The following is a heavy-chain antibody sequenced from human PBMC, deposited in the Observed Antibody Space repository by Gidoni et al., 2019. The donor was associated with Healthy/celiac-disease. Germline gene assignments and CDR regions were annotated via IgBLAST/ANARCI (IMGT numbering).Heavy chain of an antibody. J-gene: IGHJ4*02. D-gene: IGHD3-16*01. CDR1: GFNFSSYS. V-gene: IGHV3-48*02. CDR2: ISSSSSTI. CDR3: ASLGGDPLDY. Sequence: EVQLVESGGGLVQPGGSLSLSCSASGFNFSSYSMNWVRQAPGKGLGWVSNISSSSSTIYYADSVKGRFTISRDNAKNSLYLQMNSLRDEDTAVYYCASLGGDPLDYWGQGTLVTVSS.